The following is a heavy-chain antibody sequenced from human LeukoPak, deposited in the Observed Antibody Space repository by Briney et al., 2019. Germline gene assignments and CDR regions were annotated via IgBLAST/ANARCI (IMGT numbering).Heavy chain of an antibody. J-gene: IGHJ4*02. Sequence: ETLSLTXXVXGGSISSYYWSWIRQPPGKGLEWIGYIYYSGSTNYNPSLKSRVTISVDTSKNQFSLKLSSVTAADTAVYYCARRHFGGESSSLDYWGQGTLVTVSS. CDR1: GGSISSYY. CDR3: ARRHFGGESSSLDY. D-gene: IGHD6-13*01. V-gene: IGHV4-59*08. CDR2: IYYSGST.